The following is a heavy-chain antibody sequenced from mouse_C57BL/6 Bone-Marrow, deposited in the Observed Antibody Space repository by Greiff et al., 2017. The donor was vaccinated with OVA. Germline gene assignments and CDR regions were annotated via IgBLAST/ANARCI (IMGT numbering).Heavy chain of an antibody. CDR2: IYPGDGAT. CDR1: GYAFSSSW. D-gene: IGHD2-3*01. CDR3: ARHEDGYYASYFDY. Sequence: QVQLQQSGPELVKPGASVTISCKASGYAFSSSWMNWVKQRPGKGLEWIGRIYPGDGATNYNGKFKGKATLTADKSSSTAYMQLSSLTSEDSAVYFCARHEDGYYASYFDYWGQGTTLTVSS. V-gene: IGHV1-82*01. J-gene: IGHJ2*01.